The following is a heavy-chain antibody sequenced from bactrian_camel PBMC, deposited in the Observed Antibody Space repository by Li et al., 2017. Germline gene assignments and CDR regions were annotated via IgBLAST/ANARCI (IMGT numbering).Heavy chain of an antibody. CDR3: ATVGLAY. CDR2: IDADGET. CDR1: ESHNVDYC. Sequence: HVQLVESGGGSAQAGGSLRLTCVLSESHNVDYCMGWYRQRTEKEREEVADIDADGETTYADSVKGRFTVSRDNAKNTLYLQVNNLKTEDTAVYYCATVGLAYWGQGTQVTVS. V-gene: IGHV3S55*01. J-gene: IGHJ4*01. D-gene: IGHD1*01.